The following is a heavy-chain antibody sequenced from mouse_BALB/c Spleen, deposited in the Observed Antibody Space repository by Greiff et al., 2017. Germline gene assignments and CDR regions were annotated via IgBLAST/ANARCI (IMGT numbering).Heavy chain of an antibody. V-gene: IGHV7-3*02. CDR1: GFTFTDYY. Sequence: EVKVVESGGGLVQPGGSLRLSCATSGFTFTDYYMSWVRQPPGKALEWLGFIRNKANGYTTEYSASVKGRFTISRDNSQSILYLQMNTLRAEDSATYYCARDNYYGSSYDYAMDYWGQGTSVTVSS. CDR2: IRNKANGYTT. CDR3: ARDNYYGSSYDYAMDY. J-gene: IGHJ4*01. D-gene: IGHD1-1*01.